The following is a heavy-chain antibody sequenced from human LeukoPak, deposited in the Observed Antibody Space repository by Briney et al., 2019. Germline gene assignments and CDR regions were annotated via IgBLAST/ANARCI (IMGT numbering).Heavy chain of an antibody. CDR2: ISSSSSYI. D-gene: IGHD4-17*01. CDR1: GFSFSDAW. CDR3: AREGLDYGDPRYYYYYYMDV. J-gene: IGHJ6*03. V-gene: IGHV3-21*01. Sequence: GGSLRLSCAASGFSFSDAWMSWVRQIPGKGLEWVSSISSSSSYIYYADSVKGRFTISRDNSKDTVYLQMNSLRAEDTAVYYCAREGLDYGDPRYYYYYYMDVWGKGTTVTISS.